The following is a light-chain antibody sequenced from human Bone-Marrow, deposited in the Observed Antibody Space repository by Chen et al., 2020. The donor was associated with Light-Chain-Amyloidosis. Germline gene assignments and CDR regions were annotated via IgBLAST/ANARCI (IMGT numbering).Light chain of an antibody. CDR2: EDD. CDR3: QSYQGSSQGV. Sequence: NFMLTQPHSVSDSPGKTVIISCTRSSGSIATNYVQWYQQRPGSSPTTVIYEDDQRPSGVPDRFSGSIDRASNSASLTISGLKTEDEADYYCQSYQGSSQGVFGGGTKLTVL. V-gene: IGLV6-57*01. CDR1: SGSIATNY. J-gene: IGLJ3*02.